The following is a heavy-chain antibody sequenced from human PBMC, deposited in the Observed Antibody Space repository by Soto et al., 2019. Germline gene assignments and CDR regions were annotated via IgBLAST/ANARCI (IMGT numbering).Heavy chain of an antibody. CDR3: ARELKDYDSSGYSRPRFDY. D-gene: IGHD3-22*01. V-gene: IGHV1-2*02. CDR2: INPNSGGT. CDR1: GYTFTGYY. J-gene: IGHJ4*02. Sequence: ASVKVSCKASGYTFTGYYMHWVRQAPGQGLEWMGWINPNSGGTNYAQKFQGRVTMTRDTSISTAYMELSRLRSDDTAVYYCARELKDYDSSGYSRPRFDYGGKEPLGPAPS.